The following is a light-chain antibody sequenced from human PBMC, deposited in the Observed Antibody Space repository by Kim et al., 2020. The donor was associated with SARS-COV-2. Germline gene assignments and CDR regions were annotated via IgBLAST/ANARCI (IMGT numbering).Light chain of an antibody. CDR2: DAS. CDR3: HQRSFWPPGVT. J-gene: IGKJ5*01. Sequence: PAERATLSCRASQSVSSNLAWYPQKPGHAPRLLIYDASNRAPGIPVRFSGSGSGTDFTLTISSLEPEDFAVYYCHQRSFWPPGVTFGQGTRLEIK. V-gene: IGKV3-11*01. CDR1: QSVSSN.